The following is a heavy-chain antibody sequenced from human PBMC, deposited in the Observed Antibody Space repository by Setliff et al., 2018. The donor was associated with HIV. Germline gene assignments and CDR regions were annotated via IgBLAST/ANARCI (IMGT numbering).Heavy chain of an antibody. D-gene: IGHD3-22*01. CDR1: GFTFSDYW. Sequence: PGGSLRLSCVASGFTFSDYWMHWVRQAPGKGLLWVARVNLDGTYIHYADSMKGRFTISRDNAKNTLHLQMNSLRAEDTAVYYCTRDSYYPDSSGVFYYYGWDVWGQGTTVTVSS. J-gene: IGHJ6*02. CDR2: VNLDGTYI. V-gene: IGHV3-74*01. CDR3: TRDSYYPDSSGVFYYYGWDV.